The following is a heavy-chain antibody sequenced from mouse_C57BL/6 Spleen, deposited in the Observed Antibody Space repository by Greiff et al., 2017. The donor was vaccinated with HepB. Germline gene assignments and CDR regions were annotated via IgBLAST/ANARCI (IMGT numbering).Heavy chain of an antibody. J-gene: IGHJ4*01. V-gene: IGHV5-9-1*02. CDR2: ISSGGDYI. CDR1: GFTFSSYA. CDR3: TRDLTVVASLGDY. D-gene: IGHD1-1*01. Sequence: EVKLMESGEGLVKPGGSLKLSCAASGFTFSSYAMSWVRQTPEKRLEWVAYISSGGDYIYYADTVKGRFTISRDNARNTLYLQMSSLKSEDTAMYYCTRDLTVVASLGDYWGQGTSVTVSS.